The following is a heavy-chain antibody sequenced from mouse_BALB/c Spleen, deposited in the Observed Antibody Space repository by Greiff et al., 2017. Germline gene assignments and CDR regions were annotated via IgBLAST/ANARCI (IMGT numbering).Heavy chain of an antibody. CDR2: ISYDGSN. CDR3: ARGDYGNYRFAY. J-gene: IGHJ3*01. Sequence: EVKVEESGPGLVKPSQSLSLTCSVTGYSITSGYYWNWIRQFPGNKLEWMGYISYDGSNNYNPSLKNRISITRDTYKNQFFLKLNSVTTEDTATYYCARGDYGNYRFAYWGQGTLVTVSA. D-gene: IGHD2-1*01. CDR1: GYSITSGYY. V-gene: IGHV3-6*02.